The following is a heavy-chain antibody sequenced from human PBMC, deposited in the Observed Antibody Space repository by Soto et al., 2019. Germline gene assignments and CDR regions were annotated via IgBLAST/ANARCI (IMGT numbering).Heavy chain of an antibody. CDR3: AKLTDYDILTGSS. D-gene: IGHD3-9*01. CDR2: ISYDGSNK. V-gene: IGHV3-30*18. CDR1: GFTFSSYG. Sequence: QVQLVESGGGVVQPGRSLRLSCAASGFTFSSYGMHWVRQAPGKGLEWVAVISYDGSNKYYADSVKGRFTISRDNSTNTLYLQMNSLRAEDTAVYYCAKLTDYDILTGSSWGQGSLVTVSS. J-gene: IGHJ4*02.